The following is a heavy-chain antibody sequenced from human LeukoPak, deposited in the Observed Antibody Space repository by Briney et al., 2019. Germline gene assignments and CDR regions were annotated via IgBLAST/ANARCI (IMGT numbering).Heavy chain of an antibody. CDR3: AGPGYCSSTSCYKEDDAFDI. J-gene: IGHJ3*02. CDR2: IIPIFGTA. Sequence: GASVKVSCKASGGTFSSYAISWVRQAPGQGLEWMGGIIPIFGTANYAQKFQGRVTITTDESTSTAYMELSSLRSEDTAVYYCAGPGYCSSTSCYKEDDAFDIWGQGTMVTVSS. D-gene: IGHD2-2*02. V-gene: IGHV1-69*05. CDR1: GGTFSSYA.